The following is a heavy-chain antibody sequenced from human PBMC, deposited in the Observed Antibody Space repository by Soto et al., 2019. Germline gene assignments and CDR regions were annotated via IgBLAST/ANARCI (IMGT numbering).Heavy chain of an antibody. CDR2: IYYSGST. CDR3: ARRHGYSSSWYPNWFDP. J-gene: IGHJ5*02. V-gene: IGHV4-39*01. Sequence: SETLSLTCTVSGGSISSSSYYWGWIRQPPGKGLEWIGSIYYSGSTYYNPSLKSRVTISVDTSKNQFSLKLSSVTAADTAVYYCARRHGYSSSWYPNWFDPWGQGTLVTVSS. CDR1: GGSISSSSYY. D-gene: IGHD6-13*01.